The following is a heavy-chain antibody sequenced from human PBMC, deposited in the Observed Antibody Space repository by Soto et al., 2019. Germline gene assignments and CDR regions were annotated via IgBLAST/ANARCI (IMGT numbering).Heavy chain of an antibody. V-gene: IGHV6-1*01. Sequence: QVQLQQSGPGLVKPSQTLSLTCAISGDSVSTNSATWDWIRQSPSRGLEWLGRTYYRSKWDNDYPESVKGRXTXNXXTSNNQLSLQLNSVTPDDTAVYSCARLIGNSWLDSWGQGILVTVSS. D-gene: IGHD2-8*01. CDR1: GDSVSTNSAT. CDR2: TYYRSKWDN. CDR3: ARLIGNSWLDS. J-gene: IGHJ5*01.